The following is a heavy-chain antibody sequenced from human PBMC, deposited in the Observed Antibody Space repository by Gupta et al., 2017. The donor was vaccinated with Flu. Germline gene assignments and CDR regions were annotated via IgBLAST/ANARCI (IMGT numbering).Heavy chain of an antibody. CDR3: ASSAMYGVFDP. D-gene: IGHD3-3*01. CDR2: IYHDGTT. CDR1: GGPIDSYY. J-gene: IGHJ5*02. Sequence: TCTVSGGPIDSYYWSWIRQSPGKGLEWIAYIYHDGTTKYNPSLKSRVTLSIDTSKKQFSLRLNSVTAADSAVYFCASSAMYGVFDPGGQGTLVTVSS. V-gene: IGHV4-59*13.